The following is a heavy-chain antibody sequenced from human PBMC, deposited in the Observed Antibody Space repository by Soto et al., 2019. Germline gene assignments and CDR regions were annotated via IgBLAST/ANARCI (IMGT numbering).Heavy chain of an antibody. Sequence: PGESLKISCKGSGYSFTSYWISWVRQMPGKGLEWMGRIDPSDSYTNYSPSFQGHVTISADKSISTAYLQWSSLKASDTAMYYCARLLYYDILTGYSQYYYAMDVWGQGTTVTVSS. CDR3: ARLLYYDILTGYSQYYYAMDV. CDR1: GYSFTSYW. D-gene: IGHD3-9*01. CDR2: IDPSDSYT. V-gene: IGHV5-10-1*01. J-gene: IGHJ6*02.